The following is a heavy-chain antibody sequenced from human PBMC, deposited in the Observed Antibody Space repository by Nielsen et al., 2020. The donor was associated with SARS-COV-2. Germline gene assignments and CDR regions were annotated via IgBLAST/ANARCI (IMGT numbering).Heavy chain of an antibody. V-gene: IGHV4-61*05. D-gene: IGHD3-10*01. Sequence: WIRQPPGKGLEWIGYIYYSGSTNYNPSLKSRVTISVDKSKNQFSLKLSSVTAADTAVYYCARGPRGVTMVRHFQLGMDVWAKGPRSPSP. CDR3: ARGPRGVTMVRHFQLGMDV. CDR2: IYYSGST. J-gene: IGHJ6*02.